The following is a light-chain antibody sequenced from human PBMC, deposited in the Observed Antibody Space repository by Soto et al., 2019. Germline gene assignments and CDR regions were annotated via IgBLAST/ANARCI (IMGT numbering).Light chain of an antibody. J-gene: IGKJ4*01. CDR2: KAS. CDR3: QQYSSSPLT. Sequence: DIQMTQSPSTLSASVGDRVTITCRASQSISTWLAWFQQKPGKAPNLLIYKASSLESGVPSRFSGSGSGTEFTLTISTLQADDFATYYCQQYSSSPLTFGGGTKVEIK. CDR1: QSISTW. V-gene: IGKV1-5*03.